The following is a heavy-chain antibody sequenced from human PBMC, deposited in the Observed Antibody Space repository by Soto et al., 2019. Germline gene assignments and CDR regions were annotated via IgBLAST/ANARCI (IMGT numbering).Heavy chain of an antibody. Sequence: LRLSCAASGFTFSSYGMHWVRQAPGKGLEWVAVISYDGSNKYYADSVKGRFTISRDNSKNTLYLQMNSLRAEDTAVYYCAKEGEYCSGGSCYFDYWGQGTLVTVSS. V-gene: IGHV3-30*18. D-gene: IGHD2-15*01. J-gene: IGHJ4*02. CDR1: GFTFSSYG. CDR2: ISYDGSNK. CDR3: AKEGEYCSGGSCYFDY.